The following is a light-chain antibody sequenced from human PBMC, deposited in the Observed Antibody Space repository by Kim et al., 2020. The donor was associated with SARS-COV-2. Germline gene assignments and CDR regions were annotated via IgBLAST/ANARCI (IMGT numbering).Light chain of an antibody. CDR2: DVT. J-gene: IGLJ3*02. CDR1: SSNIGGYDY. CDR3: CSYAGTYPWV. Sequence: QSALTQPRSVSGSPGQSITISCAGTSSNIGGYDYVSWYQQHPGKVPKLMIYDVTSRPSGVPDRFSGSKSGSTASLTISWLQAEDEADYYCCSYAGTYPWVFGGGTHLTVL. V-gene: IGLV2-11*01.